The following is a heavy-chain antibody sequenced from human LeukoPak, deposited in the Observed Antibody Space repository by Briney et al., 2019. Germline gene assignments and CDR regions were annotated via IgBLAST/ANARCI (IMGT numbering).Heavy chain of an antibody. V-gene: IGHV3-74*01. CDR2: INSDGSTT. CDR1: GFTFSSCW. J-gene: IGHJ3*02. D-gene: IGHD3-3*01. Sequence: GGSLRLSCAASGFTFSSCWVHWVRQAPGKGLVWVSRINSDGSTTNYADSVRGRFTISRDNAKNTLYLQMNSLRAEDTAVYYCASVVGGYYPPVEGFDIWGQGTMVTVSS. CDR3: ASVVGGYYPPVEGFDI.